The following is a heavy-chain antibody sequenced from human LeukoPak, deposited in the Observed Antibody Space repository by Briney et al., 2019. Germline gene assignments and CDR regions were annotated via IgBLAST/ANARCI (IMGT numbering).Heavy chain of an antibody. CDR3: AGVALYYYNYNLDV. Sequence: PGGSLRLSCAASGFTFSSYSMNWVRQAPGKGLEWVSSISSSSGYIYYADSVKGRFTISRDNAKNSLDLQMNSLRAEDTAVYYCAGVALYYYNYNLDVWGQGTTVTVSS. CDR1: GFTFSSYS. CDR2: ISSSSGYI. V-gene: IGHV3-21*01. D-gene: IGHD2-15*01. J-gene: IGHJ6*02.